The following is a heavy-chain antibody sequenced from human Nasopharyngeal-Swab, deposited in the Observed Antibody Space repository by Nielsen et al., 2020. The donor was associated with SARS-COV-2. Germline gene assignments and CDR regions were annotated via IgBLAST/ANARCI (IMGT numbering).Heavy chain of an antibody. V-gene: IGHV1-2*06. CDR3: ASWGYCSGGTCARDY. Sequence: ASVKVSCKASGGTFSSYAISWVRQAPGQGLEWMGRINPNSGGTNYAQKFQGRVTMTRDTSISTAYMELSRLRSDDTAVYYCASWGYCSGGTCARDYWGQGTLVTVSS. D-gene: IGHD2-15*01. CDR1: GGTFSSYA. CDR2: INPNSGGT. J-gene: IGHJ4*02.